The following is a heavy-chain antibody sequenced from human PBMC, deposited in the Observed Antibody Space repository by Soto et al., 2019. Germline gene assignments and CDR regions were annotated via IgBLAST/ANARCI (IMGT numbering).Heavy chain of an antibody. Sequence: QVQLVQSGAEVKKPGASVKVSCKASGDTFTANYIHWVRQAPGHGFEWMGWINPKRVGTNYPQKFQGMVTMTRDTSLSPVYMPRTRLTSDYTALYYCARDLAKGGGSAGFDFWAQGHLVTVSS. CDR3: ARDLAKGGGSAGFDF. V-gene: IGHV1-2*02. CDR2: INPKRVGT. J-gene: IGHJ4*02. D-gene: IGHD1-26*01. CDR1: GDTFTANY.